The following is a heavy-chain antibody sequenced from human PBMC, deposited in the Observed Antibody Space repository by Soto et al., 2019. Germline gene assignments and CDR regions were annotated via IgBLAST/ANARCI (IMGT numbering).Heavy chain of an antibody. Sequence: PSETLSLTCAVYGGSFSGYYWSWIRQPPGKGLEWIGEINHSGSTNYNPSLKSRVTISVDTSKNQFSLKLSSVTAADTAVYYCARGRRQQLVEKVVWFDPWDQGTLVTVSS. CDR3: ARGRRQQLVEKVVWFDP. J-gene: IGHJ5*02. CDR2: INHSGST. V-gene: IGHV4-34*01. D-gene: IGHD6-13*01. CDR1: GGSFSGYY.